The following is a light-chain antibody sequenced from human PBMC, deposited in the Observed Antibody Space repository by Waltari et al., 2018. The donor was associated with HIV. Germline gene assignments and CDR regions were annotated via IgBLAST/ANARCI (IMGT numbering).Light chain of an antibody. CDR1: KLGDSY. J-gene: IGLJ2*01. CDR2: QDT. CDR3: AAWDDSLSGPMG. Sequence: SYELTQPPSVSVSPEQTASITCSGDKLGDSYVCWYQQKPGQSPVLVIYQDTKRPSGVPDRFSGSKSGTSASLAISGLRSEDEADYYCAAWDDSLSGPMGFGGGTKLTVL. V-gene: IGLV3-1*01.